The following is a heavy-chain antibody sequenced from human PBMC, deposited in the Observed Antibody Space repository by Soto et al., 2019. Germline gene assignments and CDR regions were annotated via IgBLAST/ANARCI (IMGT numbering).Heavy chain of an antibody. CDR3: ASRSRYCSGGNCPWDY. CDR2: ISYSGRT. CDR1: GGSISSSSYY. Sequence: QLQLQESGPGLVKPSETLSLTCTVSGGSISSSSYYWGWIRQPPGKGLEWIGSISYSGRTYYNPSHNSRVTLSVDMSKTQLSLKLSSVTAADTAVYYCASRSRYCSGGNCPWDYWGQGTLVTVSS. D-gene: IGHD2-15*01. V-gene: IGHV4-39*01. J-gene: IGHJ4*02.